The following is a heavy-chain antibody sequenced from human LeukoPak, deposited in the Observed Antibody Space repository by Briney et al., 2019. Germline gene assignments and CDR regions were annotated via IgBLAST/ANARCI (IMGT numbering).Heavy chain of an antibody. CDR3: AKSGGYGLIDC. J-gene: IGHJ4*02. CDR1: GVSISGSGHY. CDR2: IYHSGST. Sequence: SETLSLTCAVSGVSISGSGHYWGWIRQPPGKGLEWIGNIYHSGSTYYNASLQSRVTISIDTSKNQFSLRLNSVTAADTAMYYCAKSGGYGLIDCWGQGTLVTVSS. V-gene: IGHV4-39*01. D-gene: IGHD1-26*01.